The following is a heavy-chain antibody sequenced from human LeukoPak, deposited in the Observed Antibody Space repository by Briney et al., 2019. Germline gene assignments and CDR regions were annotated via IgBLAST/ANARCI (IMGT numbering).Heavy chain of an antibody. CDR2: INPNSGGT. CDR1: GYTFTGYY. J-gene: IGHJ4*02. CDR3: AREGQWEPSVDY. D-gene: IGHD1-26*01. V-gene: IGHV1-2*02. Sequence: ASVKVSCKASGYTFTGYYMHWVRQAPGQGLEWMGWINPNSGGTNYAQKFQGRVTMTTDTSTSTAYMELRSLRSDDTAVYYCAREGQWEPSVDYWGQGTLVTVSS.